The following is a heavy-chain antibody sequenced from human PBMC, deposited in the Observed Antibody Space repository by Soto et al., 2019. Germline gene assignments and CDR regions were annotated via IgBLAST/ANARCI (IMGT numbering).Heavy chain of an antibody. Sequence: VGSLRLSCAASGFIFRSYGMHWVRQAPGKGLEWVAVIWYDGSNKNYADPVKGRFTISRDNAKDTLFLQMNSLRAADTAVYYCASSGGWGQGTLVTVSS. D-gene: IGHD1-26*01. CDR2: IWYDGSNK. J-gene: IGHJ4*02. V-gene: IGHV3-33*01. CDR3: ASSGG. CDR1: GFIFRSYG.